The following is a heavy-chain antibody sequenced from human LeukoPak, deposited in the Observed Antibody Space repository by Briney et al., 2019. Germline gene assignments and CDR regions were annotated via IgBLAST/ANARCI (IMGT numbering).Heavy chain of an antibody. CDR1: GGSISSYY. D-gene: IGHD2-15*01. V-gene: IGHV4-59*01. CDR3: ARDFAQYCSGGSCYSDGFDY. Sequence: SETLSLTCTVSGGSISSYYWSWLRQPPGKGLEWIGYIYYRGSTNYNPSLMSRVTISGDTSKNHFSLKLSSVTAADTAVYYCARDFAQYCSGGSCYSDGFDYWGQGTLVTVSS. CDR2: IYYRGST. J-gene: IGHJ4*02.